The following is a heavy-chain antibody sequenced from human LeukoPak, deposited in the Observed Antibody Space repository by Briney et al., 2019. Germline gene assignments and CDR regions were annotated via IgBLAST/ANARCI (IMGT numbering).Heavy chain of an antibody. CDR3: ARLVGYYGSGSYYNVRHALAFDI. CDR1: GGSFSGYY. D-gene: IGHD3-10*01. V-gene: IGHV4-34*01. CDR2: INHSGST. Sequence: SETLSLTCAVYGGSFSGYYWSWIRQPPGKGLEWIGEINHSGSTNYNPSLKSRVTISVDTSKNQFSLKLSSVTAADTAVYYCARLVGYYGSGSYYNVRHALAFDIWGQGTMVTVSS. J-gene: IGHJ3*02.